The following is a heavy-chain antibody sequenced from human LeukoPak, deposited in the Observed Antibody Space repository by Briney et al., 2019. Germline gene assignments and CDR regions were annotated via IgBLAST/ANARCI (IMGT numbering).Heavy chain of an antibody. V-gene: IGHV4-39*01. Sequence: SETLSLTCTVSSGSISSSSYYWGWIRQPPGKGLDWIGSIYYSGSTYYNPSLKSRVTISVDTSKNQFSLKLSSVTAADTAVYYCARRGFLEWFIDYWGQGTLVTVSS. CDR1: SGSISSSSYY. D-gene: IGHD3-3*01. CDR2: IYYSGST. J-gene: IGHJ4*02. CDR3: ARRGFLEWFIDY.